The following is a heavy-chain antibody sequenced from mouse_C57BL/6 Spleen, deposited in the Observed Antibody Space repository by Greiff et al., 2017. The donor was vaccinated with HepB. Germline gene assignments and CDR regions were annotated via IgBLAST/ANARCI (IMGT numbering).Heavy chain of an antibody. CDR1: GYTFTSYW. V-gene: IGHV1-69*01. D-gene: IGHD1-1*01. J-gene: IGHJ1*03. CDR3: ARAPYYYGSTLDV. Sequence: QVQLQQSGAELVMPGASVKLSCKASGYTFTSYWMHWVKQRPGQGLEWIGEIDPSDSYTNYNQKFKGKSTLTVDKSSSTAYMQLSSLTSEDSAVYYCARAPYYYGSTLDVWGTGTTVTVSS. CDR2: IDPSDSYT.